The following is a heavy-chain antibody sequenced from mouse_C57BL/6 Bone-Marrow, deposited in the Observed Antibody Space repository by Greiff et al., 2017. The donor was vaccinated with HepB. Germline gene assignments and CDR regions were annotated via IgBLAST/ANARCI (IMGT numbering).Heavy chain of an antibody. J-gene: IGHJ3*01. D-gene: IGHD3-1*01. CDR2: IYPSDSET. CDR1: GYTFTSYW. Sequence: QVQLQQPGAELVRPGSSVKLSCKASGYTFTSYWMDWVKQRPGQGLEWIGNIYPSDSETHYNQKFKDKATLTVDKSSSTAYMQLSSLTSEDSAVYYWARTGATGPFAYWGQGTLVTVSA. CDR3: ARTGATGPFAY. V-gene: IGHV1-61*01.